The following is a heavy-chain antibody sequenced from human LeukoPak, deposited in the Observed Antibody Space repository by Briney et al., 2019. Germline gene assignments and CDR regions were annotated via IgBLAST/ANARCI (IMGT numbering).Heavy chain of an antibody. V-gene: IGHV4-59*01. J-gene: IGHJ4*02. CDR1: GGSISSYY. CDR2: IYYSGST. D-gene: IGHD6-6*01. CDR3: ARVDPDSSSTLEVFDY. Sequence: SETLSLTCTVSGGSISSYYWSWIRQPPGKGLEWIGYIYYSGSTNYNPSLKSRVTISVDTSKNQFSLKLSSVTAADTAVYYCARVDPDSSSTLEVFDYWGRGTLVTVSS.